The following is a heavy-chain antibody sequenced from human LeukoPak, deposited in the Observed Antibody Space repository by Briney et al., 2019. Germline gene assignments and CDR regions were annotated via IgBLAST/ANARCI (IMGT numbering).Heavy chain of an antibody. CDR3: ARDTVTTFRFRDYYYYGMDG. CDR2: IYSGGST. D-gene: IGHD4-17*01. Sequence: GGSLRLSCAASGFTVSTSYMNWVRQAPGKGLEWVSVIYSGGSTYYADSVKGRFTISRDNSKNTLYLQMNSLRAEDTAVYYCARDTVTTFRFRDYYYYGMDGWGQGTTVTVSS. CDR1: GFTVSTSY. V-gene: IGHV3-53*01. J-gene: IGHJ6*02.